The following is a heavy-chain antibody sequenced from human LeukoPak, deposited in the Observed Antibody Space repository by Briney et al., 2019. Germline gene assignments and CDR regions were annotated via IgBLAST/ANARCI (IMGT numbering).Heavy chain of an antibody. CDR2: IYYSKNT. CDR1: VGSISSSSAY. Sequence: SETLSLTCTVSVGSISSSSAYCGWIRQPPGKGLEWIGSIYYSKNTYYNPSLKSRVTISADTSKNQFSLTLGSVSAKDTAVYYCVSPRGFSHGYFDYWGQGPLVTVSS. CDR3: VSPRGFSHGYFDY. J-gene: IGHJ4*02. V-gene: IGHV4-39*01. D-gene: IGHD5-18*01.